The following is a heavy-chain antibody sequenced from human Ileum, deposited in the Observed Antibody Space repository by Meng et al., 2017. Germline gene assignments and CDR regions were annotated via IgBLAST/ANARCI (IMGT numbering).Heavy chain of an antibody. CDR3: AHIFDS. CDR2: INHSGST. V-gene: IGHV4-34*01. CDR1: GGSFSGYY. J-gene: IGHJ4*02. Sequence: QVQLQQWGAVLLKPSETLSLPCAVYGGSFSGYYWSWIRQPPGKGLEWIGEINHSGSTNYNPSLKSRVTISVDTSKNQFSLKLSSVTAADTAVYYCAHIFDSWGQGTLVTVSS.